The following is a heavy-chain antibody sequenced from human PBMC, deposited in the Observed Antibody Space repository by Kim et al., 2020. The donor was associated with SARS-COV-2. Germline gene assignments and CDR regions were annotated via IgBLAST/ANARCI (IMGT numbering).Heavy chain of an antibody. CDR2: INHSGST. CDR1: GGSFSGYY. CDR3: ARGGHYYDSSGLRPFDY. D-gene: IGHD3-22*01. J-gene: IGHJ4*02. V-gene: IGHV4-34*01. Sequence: SETLSLTCAVYGGSFSGYYWSWIRQPPGKGLEWIGEINHSGSTNYNPSLKSRVTISVDTSKNQFSLKLSSVTAADTAVYYCARGGHYYDSSGLRPFDYWGQGTLVTVSS.